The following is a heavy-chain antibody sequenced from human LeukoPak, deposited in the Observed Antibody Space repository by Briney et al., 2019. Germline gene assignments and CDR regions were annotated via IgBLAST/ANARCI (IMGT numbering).Heavy chain of an antibody. J-gene: IGHJ4*02. CDR1: GGSISSGSYY. D-gene: IGHD2-15*01. CDR3: ARRSGKDHKYYFDY. Sequence: SQTLSLTCTVSGGSISSGSYYWSWIRQPAGKGLEWIGRIYTSGSTNYNPSLKSRVTISVDTSKNQFSLKLSSVTAADTAVYYCARRSGKDHKYYFDYWGQGTLVTVS. V-gene: IGHV4-61*02. CDR2: IYTSGST.